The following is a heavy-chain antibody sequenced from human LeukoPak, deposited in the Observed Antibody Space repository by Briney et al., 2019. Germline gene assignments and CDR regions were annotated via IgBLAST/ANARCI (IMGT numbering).Heavy chain of an antibody. V-gene: IGHV3-23*01. J-gene: IGHJ4*02. CDR1: GFTFSNYW. D-gene: IGHD5-12*01. Sequence: PGGSLRLSCVASGFTFSNYWMSWVRQAPGKGLEWVSALSGSGGSTFYADSVKGRFTISRDNSKNTLYLQMNSLRAEDTAVYYCAKGLRGYSGYDLPRYFDYWGQGTLITVSS. CDR3: AKGLRGYSGYDLPRYFDY. CDR2: LSGSGGST.